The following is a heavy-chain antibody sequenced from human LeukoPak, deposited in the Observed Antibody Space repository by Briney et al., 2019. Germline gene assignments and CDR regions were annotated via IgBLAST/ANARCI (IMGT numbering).Heavy chain of an antibody. CDR1: GGSISSSSYY. J-gene: IGHJ5*02. D-gene: IGHD6-13*01. V-gene: IGHV4-39*07. CDR2: SYYSGST. CDR3: ARQEQQLIYNWFDP. Sequence: PSETLSLTCTVSGGSISSSSYYWGWIRQPPGKGLEWIGSSYYSGSTYYNPSRQSPVTISVDTSKNQFSLKLSSVTAADTAVYYCARQEQQLIYNWFDPWGQGTLVTVSS.